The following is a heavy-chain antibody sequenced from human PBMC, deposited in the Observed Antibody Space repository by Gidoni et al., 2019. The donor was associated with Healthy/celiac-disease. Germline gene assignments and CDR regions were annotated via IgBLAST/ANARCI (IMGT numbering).Heavy chain of an antibody. J-gene: IGHJ5*02. V-gene: IGHV1-46*01. CDR3: ARDNCSGGSCLGWFDP. CDR1: GYTFTSYY. CDR2: INPSGGST. Sequence: ASGYTFTSYYMHWVRQAPGQGLEWMGIINPSGGSTSYAQKFQGRVTMTRDTSTSTVYMELSSLRSEDTAVYYCARDNCSGGSCLGWFDPWGQGTLVTVSS. D-gene: IGHD2-15*01.